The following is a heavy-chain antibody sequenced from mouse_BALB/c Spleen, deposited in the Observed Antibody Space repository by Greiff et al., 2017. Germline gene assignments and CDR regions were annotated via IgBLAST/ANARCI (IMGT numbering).Heavy chain of an antibody. D-gene: IGHD2-1*01. Sequence: VQLQQSGAELVRSGASVKLSCTASGFNIKDYYMHWVKQRPEQGLEWIGWIDPENGDTEYAPKFQGKATMTADTSSNTAYLQLSSLTSEDTAVYYCNARGKRGPFDYWGQGTTLTVSS. J-gene: IGHJ2*01. CDR3: NARGKRGPFDY. CDR2: IDPENGDT. CDR1: GFNIKDYY. V-gene: IGHV14-4*02.